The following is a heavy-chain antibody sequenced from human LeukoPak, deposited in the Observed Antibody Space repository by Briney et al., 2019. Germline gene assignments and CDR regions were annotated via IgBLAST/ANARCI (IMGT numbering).Heavy chain of an antibody. J-gene: IGHJ6*02. Sequence: ASVTVSCTASGYTFTSYAMHWVRQAPGQRLEWMGWINAGNGNTKYSQKFQGRVTITRDTSASTAYMELSSLRSEDTAVYYCAREGSSTPYYYYGMDVWGQGTTVTVSS. CDR3: AREGSSTPYYYYGMDV. V-gene: IGHV1-3*01. CDR2: INAGNGNT. D-gene: IGHD5/OR15-5a*01. CDR1: GYTFTSYA.